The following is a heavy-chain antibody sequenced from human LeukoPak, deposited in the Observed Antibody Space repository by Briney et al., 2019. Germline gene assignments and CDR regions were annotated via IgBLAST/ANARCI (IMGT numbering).Heavy chain of an antibody. V-gene: IGHV1-18*01. CDR3: ARHDGGWYRSDY. J-gene: IGHJ4*02. Sequence: GASVKVSCKASGYTFTNFGITWVRQAPGQGLEWMGWISGYNGKTLYAQKFQGRVIMITDTSTSTAYMEVRSLRSDDTAMYYCARHDGGWYRSDYWGQGTLVTVSS. D-gene: IGHD6-19*01. CDR1: GYTFTNFG. CDR2: ISGYNGKT.